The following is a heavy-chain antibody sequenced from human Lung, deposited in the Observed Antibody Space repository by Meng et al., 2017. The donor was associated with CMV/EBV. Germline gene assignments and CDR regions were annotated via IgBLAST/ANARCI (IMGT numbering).Heavy chain of an antibody. J-gene: IGHJ4*02. CDR2: IYSGDSST. Sequence: GESLKISCVGSGYSFGNYAMHWVRQAPGKGLEWVSVIYSGDSSTHYADSVKGRFTISRDNSKNTLYLQMNSLRAEDTAVYYCAKDHMLSYFDYWGQGTLVTVSS. V-gene: IGHV3-23*03. CDR1: GYSFGNYA. D-gene: IGHD2-8*01. CDR3: AKDHMLSYFDY.